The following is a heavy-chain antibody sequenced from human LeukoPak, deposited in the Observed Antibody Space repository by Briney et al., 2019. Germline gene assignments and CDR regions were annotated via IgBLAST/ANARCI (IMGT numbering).Heavy chain of an antibody. CDR3: ARELRSVETPRYNYFDY. J-gene: IGHJ4*02. D-gene: IGHD4-23*01. V-gene: IGHV1-46*01. Sequence: DSVKVSCKASGYTFTDYYIHWVRQAPGQGLEWVGVIIPSFGSTTYAQSFQGRVAMTRDTSTSTVYMELSSLRSEDTAVYYCARELRSVETPRYNYFDYWGQGTLVTVSS. CDR2: IIPSFGST. CDR1: GYTFTDYY.